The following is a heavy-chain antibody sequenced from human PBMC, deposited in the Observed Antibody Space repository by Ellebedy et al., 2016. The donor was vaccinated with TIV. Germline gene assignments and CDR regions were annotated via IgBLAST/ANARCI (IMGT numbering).Heavy chain of an antibody. V-gene: IGHV1-8*01. CDR2: MNPNSGNT. CDR3: ASITYDFWSGYPAGMDV. J-gene: IGHJ6*04. D-gene: IGHD3-3*01. Sequence: ASVKVSXXASGYTFTSYDINWVRQATGQGLEWMGWMNPNSGNTGYAQKFQGRVTMTRNTSISTAYMELSSLRSEDTAVYYCASITYDFWSGYPAGMDVWGKGTTVTVSS. CDR1: GYTFTSYD.